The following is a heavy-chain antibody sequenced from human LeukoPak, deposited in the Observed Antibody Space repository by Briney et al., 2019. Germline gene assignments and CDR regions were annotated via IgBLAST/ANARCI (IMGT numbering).Heavy chain of an antibody. CDR3: ARGVATDH. D-gene: IGHD4-23*01. Sequence: ASVKVSCKASGYTFTSYDINWVRQATGQGLEWMGWMNPDSGNTGYAQNFQGRVTLTRDTSISTAYMELSNLRSEDTAVYYCARGVATDHWGQGTLVTVSS. J-gene: IGHJ5*02. CDR1: GYTFTSYD. V-gene: IGHV1-8*01. CDR2: MNPDSGNT.